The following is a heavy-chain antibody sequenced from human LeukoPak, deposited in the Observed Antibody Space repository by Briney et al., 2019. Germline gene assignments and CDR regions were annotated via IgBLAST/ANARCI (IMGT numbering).Heavy chain of an antibody. J-gene: IGHJ4*02. CDR2: IRGNDET. CDR1: GLSFSSFA. V-gene: IGHV3-23*01. CDR3: ARASWVSSIDAVR. Sequence: GGSLRLSCAASGLSFSSFAMSWVRQGPARGLEWVSSIRGNDETFYADSVKGRFTLSSDISRNTVYFQLNNLRVEDTAIYYCARASWVSSIDAVRWGQGTLVTVSS. D-gene: IGHD6-13*01.